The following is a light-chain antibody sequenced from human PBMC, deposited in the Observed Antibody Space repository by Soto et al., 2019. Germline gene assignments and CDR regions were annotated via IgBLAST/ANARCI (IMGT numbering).Light chain of an antibody. J-gene: IGLJ3*02. CDR2: EVS. CDR1: SSDVGGYNY. CDR3: TSFTSINTWV. Sequence: QAVVTQPASVSGSPGQSITISCTGTSSDVGGYNYVSWFQQHPGKAPKLKIYEVSNRPSGVANRFSGSKSGYTASLTISELQAEDEADYYCTSFTSINTWVFGGGTKLTVL. V-gene: IGLV2-14*03.